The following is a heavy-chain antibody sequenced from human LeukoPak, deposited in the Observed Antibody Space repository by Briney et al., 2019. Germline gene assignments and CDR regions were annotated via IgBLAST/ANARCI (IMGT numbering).Heavy chain of an antibody. J-gene: IGHJ5*02. D-gene: IGHD3-10*01. CDR3: ARGRDYYGSGSHYGFDP. Sequence: SETLSLTCTVSGGSISSYYWSWIRQPPGKGLEWIGYIYYSGSTNYNPSLKSRVTISVDTSKNQFSLKLSSVTAADTVVYYCARGRDYYGSGSHYGFDPWGQGTLVTVSS. V-gene: IGHV4-59*08. CDR2: IYYSGST. CDR1: GGSISSYY.